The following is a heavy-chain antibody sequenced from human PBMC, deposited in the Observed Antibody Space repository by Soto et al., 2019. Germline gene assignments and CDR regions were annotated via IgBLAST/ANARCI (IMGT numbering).Heavy chain of an antibody. CDR1: GGTFSSYA. Sequence: SVKVSCKASGGTFSSYAISWVRQAPGQGLEWMGGIIPIFGTANYAQKFQGRVTITADESTSTAYMELSSLRSEDTAVYYCARSLAIVTNRLNDVFDVWGQGTMVTVSS. CDR2: IIPIFGTA. V-gene: IGHV1-69*13. D-gene: IGHD4-4*01. J-gene: IGHJ3*01. CDR3: ARSLAIVTNRLNDVFDV.